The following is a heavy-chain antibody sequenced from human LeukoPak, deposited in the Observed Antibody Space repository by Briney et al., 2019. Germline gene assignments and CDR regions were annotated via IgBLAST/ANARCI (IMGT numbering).Heavy chain of an antibody. J-gene: IGHJ6*03. CDR1: GDSISTSSYY. CDR2: IYYSGST. Sequence: SETLSPTCSVSGDSISTSSYYWGWIRQPPGKGLEWIGTIYYSGSTYYNPSLTSRVTISVDTSKNQFSLKLSSVTAADTAVYYCARHKDYYYSYMDVWGKGTTVTISS. CDR3: ARHKDYYYSYMDV. V-gene: IGHV4-39*01.